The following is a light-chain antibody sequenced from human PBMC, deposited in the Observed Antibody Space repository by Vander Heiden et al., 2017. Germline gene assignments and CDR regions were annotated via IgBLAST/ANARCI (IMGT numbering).Light chain of an antibody. CDR1: QSISSY. CDR2: AAS. J-gene: IGKJ1*01. Sequence: DIQMTQSPSSLSASVGDRVTITCRASQSISSYLNWYQQKPGKAPKLLIYAASSLQSGVPSRFSGSGSGTDFTLTISRLQPVDFATYYCQQRDSTLWTFGQGTKVXIK. CDR3: QQRDSTLWT. V-gene: IGKV1-39*01.